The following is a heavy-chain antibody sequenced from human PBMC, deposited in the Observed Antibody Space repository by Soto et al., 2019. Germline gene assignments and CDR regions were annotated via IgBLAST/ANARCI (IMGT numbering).Heavy chain of an antibody. D-gene: IGHD4-17*01. Sequence: EVQLLESGGGLVQPGGSLRLSCAASRITLSTYAMTWVRQAPGKGLQWVASITASGDYTEYSDSVKGRFTVSRDNSRNTLFLQMFSLRAEDTAVYYCSKDPNGDYFGAFESWGQGTMVTVSS. CDR2: ITASGDYT. CDR1: RITLSTYA. CDR3: SKDPNGDYFGAFES. J-gene: IGHJ3*01. V-gene: IGHV3-23*01.